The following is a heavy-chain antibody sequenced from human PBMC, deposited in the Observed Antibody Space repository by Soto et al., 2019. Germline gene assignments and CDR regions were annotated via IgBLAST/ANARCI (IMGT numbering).Heavy chain of an antibody. J-gene: IGHJ5*02. V-gene: IGHV1-69*01. D-gene: IGHD3-3*01. CDR3: ARDQRITLFGVVRNWFDP. CDR2: IIPIFGTA. Sequence: QVQLVQSGAEVKKPGSSVKVSCKASGGTFSSYAISWVRQAPGQGLEWMGGIIPIFGTANYAQKFQGRVTITADESTSTAYMELSSLRSEDTAVYYCARDQRITLFGVVRNWFDPWGQGTLVTVSS. CDR1: GGTFSSYA.